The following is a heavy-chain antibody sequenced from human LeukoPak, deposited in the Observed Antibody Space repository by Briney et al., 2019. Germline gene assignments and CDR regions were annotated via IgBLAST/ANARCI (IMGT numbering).Heavy chain of an antibody. D-gene: IGHD2-2*01. J-gene: IGHJ6*03. CDR2: INHSGST. CDR1: GGSFSGYY. V-gene: IGHV4-34*01. Sequence: PSETLSLTCAVYGGSFSGYYWSWIRQPPGKGLEWIGEINHSGSTNYNPSLKSRVTISVDTSKNQFSLKLSSVTAADTAVYYCARAASSTSCYACYYYYYMDVWGKGTTVTVSS. CDR3: ARAASSTSCYACYYYYYMDV.